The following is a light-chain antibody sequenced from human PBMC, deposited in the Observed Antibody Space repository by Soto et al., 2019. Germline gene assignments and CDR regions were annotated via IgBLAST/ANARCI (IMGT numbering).Light chain of an antibody. J-gene: IGLJ1*01. CDR3: SSYTISNTLV. CDR1: SSEVGGYNY. V-gene: IGLV2-14*01. CDR2: DVS. Sequence: QSALTQPASVSGSPGQSITISCTGTSSEVGGYNYVSWYQQYPGKAPKLMIYDVSNRPSGVSNRFSGSKSGNTASLTISWLQAEDEADYYCSSYTISNTLVFGSGTKVTVL.